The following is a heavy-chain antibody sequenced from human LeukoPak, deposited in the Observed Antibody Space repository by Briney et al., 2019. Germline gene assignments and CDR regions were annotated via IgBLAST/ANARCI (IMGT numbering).Heavy chain of an antibody. CDR3: TRHPNGYNLDY. CDR2: IRSKANSYAT. D-gene: IGHD5-24*01. J-gene: IGHJ4*02. Sequence: PGGSLKLSCAASGFNFSGSAMHWVRQASGKGLEWVGRIRSKANSYATAYAASVKGRFTISRDDSKNTAYLQMNSLKTEDTAVYYCTRHPNGYNLDYWGQGTLVTVSS. V-gene: IGHV3-73*01. CDR1: GFNFSGSA.